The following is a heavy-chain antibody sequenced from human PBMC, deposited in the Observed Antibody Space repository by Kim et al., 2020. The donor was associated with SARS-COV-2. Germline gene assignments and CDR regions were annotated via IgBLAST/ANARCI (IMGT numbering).Heavy chain of an antibody. J-gene: IGHJ4*02. V-gene: IGHV4-39*01. Sequence: YTPSLKSRVTISVDTSKNQFSLKLSSVTAADTAVYYCARVVVITPDFDYWGQGTLVTVSS. D-gene: IGHD3-22*01. CDR3: ARVVVITPDFDY.